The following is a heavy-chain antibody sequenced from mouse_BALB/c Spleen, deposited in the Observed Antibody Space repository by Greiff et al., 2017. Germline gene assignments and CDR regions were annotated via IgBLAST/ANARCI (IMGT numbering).Heavy chain of an antibody. V-gene: IGHV1-5*01. J-gene: IGHJ2*01. Sequence: EVQRVESGTVLARPGASVKMSCKASGYTFTSYWMHWVKQRPGQGLEWIGAIYPGNSDTSYNQKFKGKAKLTADTSTSTAYMELSSLTNEDSAVYYCTPYDFYYFDYWGQGTTLTVSS. CDR1: GYTFTSYW. CDR2: IYPGNSDT. CDR3: TPYDFYYFDY. D-gene: IGHD2-4*01.